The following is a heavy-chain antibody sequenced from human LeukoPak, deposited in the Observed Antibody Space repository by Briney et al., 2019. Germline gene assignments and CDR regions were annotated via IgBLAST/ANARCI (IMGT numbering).Heavy chain of an antibody. J-gene: IGHJ3*02. CDR2: IYYSGST. CDR3: ACVGELDAFDI. Sequence: PSETLSLTCTVSGGSISSGGYYWSWIRQHPGKGLEWIGYIYYSGSTYYNPSLKSRVTISVDTSKNQFSLKLSSVTAADTAVYYCACVGELDAFDIWGQGTMVTVSS. V-gene: IGHV4-31*03. CDR1: GGSISSGGYY. D-gene: IGHD3-10*01.